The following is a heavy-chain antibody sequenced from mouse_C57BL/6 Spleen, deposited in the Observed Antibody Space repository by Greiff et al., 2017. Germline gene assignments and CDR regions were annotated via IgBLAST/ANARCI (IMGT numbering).Heavy chain of an antibody. Sequence: QVQLKQPGAELVKPGASVKLSCKASGYTFTSYWMQWVKQRPGQGLEWIGEIDPSDSYTNYNQKFKGKATLTVDTSSSTAYMQLSSLTSEDSAVYYCERWGTTVVADYWGQGTTLTVSS. CDR2: IDPSDSYT. V-gene: IGHV1-50*01. J-gene: IGHJ2*01. CDR3: ERWGTTVVADY. CDR1: GYTFTSYW. D-gene: IGHD1-1*01.